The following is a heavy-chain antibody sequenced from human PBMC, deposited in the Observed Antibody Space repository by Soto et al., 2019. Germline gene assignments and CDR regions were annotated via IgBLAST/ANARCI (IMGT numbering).Heavy chain of an antibody. D-gene: IGHD6-13*01. Sequence: QPGGSLRLSCAASVFSFSDYAMSLVRQSPGKGLEWVSVISESGGSTHYADSVRGRFTVSRDNSENSLSLRMNRLRDEDTAVYFCAKRSPYSSGWYSPIFDYWGQGA. V-gene: IGHV3-23*01. CDR3: AKRSPYSSGWYSPIFDY. J-gene: IGHJ4*02. CDR2: ISESGGST. CDR1: VFSFSDYA.